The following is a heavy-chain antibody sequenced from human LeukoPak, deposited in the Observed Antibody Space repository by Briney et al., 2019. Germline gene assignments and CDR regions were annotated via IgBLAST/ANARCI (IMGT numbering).Heavy chain of an antibody. Sequence: GGSLRLSCAASGFTFSSYTMTWVRQAPGKGLEWVSSISSSSSYIYYANSVKGRFTISRDNAKNSLYLQMNSLRAEDTAVYYCARDLTSSGSNWGQGTLVTVSS. J-gene: IGHJ4*02. V-gene: IGHV3-21*01. CDR1: GFTFSSYT. D-gene: IGHD6-19*01. CDR2: ISSSSSYI. CDR3: ARDLTSSGSN.